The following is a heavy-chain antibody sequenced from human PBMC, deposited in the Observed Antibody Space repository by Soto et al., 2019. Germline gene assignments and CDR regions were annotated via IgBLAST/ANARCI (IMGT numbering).Heavy chain of an antibody. Sequence: ASVKVSCKVSGYIFTTFGINWVRQAPGQGLEWMGWISAYNGNKNYAQKFQGRVIMTTDTSTSMAYMELRSLRSDDTAIYYCARVGGGPFSGSYPSDFWGQ. V-gene: IGHV1-18*01. CDR1: GYIFTTFG. CDR3: ARVGGGPFSGSYPSDF. J-gene: IGHJ4*01. CDR2: ISAYNGNK. D-gene: IGHD3-10*01.